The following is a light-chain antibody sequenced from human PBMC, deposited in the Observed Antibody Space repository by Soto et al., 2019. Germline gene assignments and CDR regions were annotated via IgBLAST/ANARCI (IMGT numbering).Light chain of an antibody. CDR2: EAS. V-gene: IGKV3-15*01. CDR1: QNVGGA. CDR3: QQYGIRPPAT. Sequence: EVLMTQSPATLSVSPGERATLSCRSSQNVGGALAWYQQRPGQAPRLLICEASTRATGVPARFSGSGFGTEFTLPISSLQSEDFAVYYCQQYGIRPPATFGQGTRLEI. J-gene: IGKJ5*01.